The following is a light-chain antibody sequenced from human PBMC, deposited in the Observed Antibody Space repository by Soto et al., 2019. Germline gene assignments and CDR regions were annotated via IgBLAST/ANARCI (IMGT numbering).Light chain of an antibody. CDR2: GAS. V-gene: IGKV3D-15*01. CDR3: QQYNNWPPLT. J-gene: IGKJ4*01. Sequence: EIVMTQSPATLSVSPRERATLSCRASQSVSNNLAWYQQKPGQAPRLLTYGASTRATGIPARFSGSGSGTEFTLTISSLQSEDFAVYYCQQYNNWPPLTFGGGTKVEIK. CDR1: QSVSNN.